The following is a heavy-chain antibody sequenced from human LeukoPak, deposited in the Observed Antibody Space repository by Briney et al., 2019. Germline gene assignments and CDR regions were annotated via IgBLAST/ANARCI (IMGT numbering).Heavy chain of an antibody. CDR3: ARDRGYSYAKKSSEYYYMDV. V-gene: IGHV1-69*15. Sequence: GSSVKVSCKASRGTFSSYAISWVRQAPGQGLEWMGRIIPIFGTANYAQKSQGRVTITADESTSTAYMELSSLRSEDTAVYYCARDRGYSYAKKSSEYYYMDVWGKGTTVTISS. J-gene: IGHJ6*03. CDR1: RGTFSSYA. CDR2: IIPIFGTA. D-gene: IGHD5-18*01.